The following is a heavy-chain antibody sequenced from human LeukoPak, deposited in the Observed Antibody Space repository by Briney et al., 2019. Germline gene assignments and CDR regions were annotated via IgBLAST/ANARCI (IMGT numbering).Heavy chain of an antibody. CDR2: SHYSGCT. D-gene: IGHD5-12*01. CDR3: AREMGYSGPFDY. V-gene: IGHV4-59*01. CDR1: GGYINRYY. Sequence: PETLSLTCTVSGGYINRYYWSWIRQPPGRGLEWIGSSHYSGCTSYNPALRSRVTISVDTSKNQFSLKLSSVTAADTAVYYCAREMGYSGPFDYWGQGTLVTVSS. J-gene: IGHJ4*02.